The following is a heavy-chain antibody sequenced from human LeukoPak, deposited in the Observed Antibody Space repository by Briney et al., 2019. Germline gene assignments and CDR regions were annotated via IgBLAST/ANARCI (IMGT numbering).Heavy chain of an antibody. CDR1: GGSISSYY. J-gene: IGHJ6*03. Sequence: SETLSLTCTVSGGSISSYYWSWIRLPAGKGLEWIGRIYTSGSTNYNPSLKSRVTMSVDTSKNQFSLKLSSVTAADTAVYYCARDVVVPEDRYYYYYYMDVWGKGTTVTVSS. D-gene: IGHD2-2*01. CDR2: IYTSGST. CDR3: ARDVVVPEDRYYYYYYMDV. V-gene: IGHV4-4*07.